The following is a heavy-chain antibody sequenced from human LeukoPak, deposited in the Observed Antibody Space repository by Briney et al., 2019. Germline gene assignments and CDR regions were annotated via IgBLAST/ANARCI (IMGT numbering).Heavy chain of an antibody. CDR3: AKDRPRIVGANTDHYFGY. CDR2: SSSSSSYI. CDR1: RFTFSSYS. D-gene: IGHD1-26*01. J-gene: IGHJ4*02. V-gene: IGHV3-21*04. Sequence: PGGSLRLSCAASRFTFSSYSMNWVRQAPGKGLEWVSSSSSSSSYIYYADSVKGRFTISRDNSKNTLYLQMNSLRAEVTAVYYCAKDRPRIVGANTDHYFGYWGQRTLVTVSS.